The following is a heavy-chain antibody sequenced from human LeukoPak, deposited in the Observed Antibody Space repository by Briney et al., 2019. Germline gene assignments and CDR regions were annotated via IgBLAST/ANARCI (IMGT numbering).Heavy chain of an antibody. D-gene: IGHD5-18*01. CDR3: ARAGGYSYGFDY. Sequence: GGSLRLSCAASGFTVSSNYMSWVRQAPGKGLEWVSVIYSGGSTYYADSVKGRFTISRDNSKNTLYLQMNSLRAEDTAVYYSARAGGYSYGFDYWGQGTLATVSS. V-gene: IGHV3-53*01. J-gene: IGHJ4*02. CDR2: IYSGGST. CDR1: GFTVSSNY.